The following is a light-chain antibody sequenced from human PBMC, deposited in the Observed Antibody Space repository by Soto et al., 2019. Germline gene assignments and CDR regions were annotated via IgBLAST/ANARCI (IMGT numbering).Light chain of an antibody. CDR3: AAWDDSLSGVV. V-gene: IGLV1-47*01. CDR1: SSNIGSNY. J-gene: IGLJ2*01. CDR2: RNN. Sequence: QSVLTQPPSASGTPGQRVTISCSGSSSNIGSNYVSWHQHLPGTAPKVLMYRNNQRPSGVPDRFSGSKSGTTASLAISGLRSEDEADYYCAAWDDSLSGVVFGGGTKLTVL.